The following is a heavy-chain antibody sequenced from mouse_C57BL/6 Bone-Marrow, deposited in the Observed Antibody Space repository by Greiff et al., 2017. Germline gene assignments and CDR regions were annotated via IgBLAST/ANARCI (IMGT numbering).Heavy chain of an antibody. CDR1: GYAFSSYW. J-gene: IGHJ4*01. V-gene: IGHV1-80*01. D-gene: IGHD1-3*01. CDR2: IYPGDGDT. Sequence: QVQLQQSGAELVKPGASVKISCKASGYAFSSYWLNWVKQRPGTGLELIGQIYPGDGDTNYNGKFKGKATLTADKSSSTAYMLLSSLSSEDSAVXFCARRYMKREAMDYWGQGTSLTVSS. CDR3: ARRYMKREAMDY.